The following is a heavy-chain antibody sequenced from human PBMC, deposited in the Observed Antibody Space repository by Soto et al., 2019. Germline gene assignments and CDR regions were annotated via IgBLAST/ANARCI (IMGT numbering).Heavy chain of an antibody. V-gene: IGHV4-59*01. CDR3: ARGDSGSYFWLGAFDI. Sequence: SETLSLTCTVSGGSISSYYWSWIRKPPGKGLEWIGYIYYSGSTNYNPSLKSRVTISVDTSKNQFSLKLSSVTAADTALFYCARGDSGSYFWLGAFDIWGQGTMVTVSS. CDR2: IYYSGST. J-gene: IGHJ3*02. CDR1: GGSISSYY. D-gene: IGHD1-26*01.